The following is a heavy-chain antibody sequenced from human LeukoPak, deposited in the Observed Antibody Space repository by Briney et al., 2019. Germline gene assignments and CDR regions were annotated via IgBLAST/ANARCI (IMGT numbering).Heavy chain of an antibody. D-gene: IGHD3-22*01. V-gene: IGHV2-5*02. CDR1: GFSITTSGVG. Sequence: ESGPTLVNPTQTLTLTCTFSGFSITTSGVGVGWIRQPPGKALEWIALNYWDDDRRYSPSLRSRLTLTKDTSKNQVVLTMTNMDPVDTATYYCGHGSYDTKSPWGGAFDYWGQGILVTVSS. J-gene: IGHJ4*02. CDR2: NYWDDDR. CDR3: GHGSYDTKSPWGGAFDY.